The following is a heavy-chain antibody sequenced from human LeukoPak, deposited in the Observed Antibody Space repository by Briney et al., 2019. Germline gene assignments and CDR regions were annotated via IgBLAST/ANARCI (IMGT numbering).Heavy chain of an antibody. V-gene: IGHV1-2*02. Sequence: ASVKVSCKASGYTFTGFYMHWVRQAPGQGLEWMGWINPNSGGTNYAQKFQGRVTMTRDTSISTAYMELSGLRSDDTAVYYCASAPGVGSGSYYSEYFQHWGQGTLVSVSS. CDR2: INPNSGGT. CDR1: GYTFTGFY. D-gene: IGHD3-10*01. CDR3: ASAPGVGSGSYYSEYFQH. J-gene: IGHJ1*01.